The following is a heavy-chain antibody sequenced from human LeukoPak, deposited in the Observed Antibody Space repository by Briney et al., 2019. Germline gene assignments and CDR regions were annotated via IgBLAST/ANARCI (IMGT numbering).Heavy chain of an antibody. Sequence: GASVKVSFKASGYTFTGYYMHWVRQAPGQGLEWMGWINPNSGGTNYAQKFQGRVTMTRDTSISTAYMELSRLRSDDTAVYYCARDPSMIVGFDPWGQGTLVTVSS. V-gene: IGHV1-2*02. CDR1: GYTFTGYY. J-gene: IGHJ5*02. D-gene: IGHD3-22*01. CDR3: ARDPSMIVGFDP. CDR2: INPNSGGT.